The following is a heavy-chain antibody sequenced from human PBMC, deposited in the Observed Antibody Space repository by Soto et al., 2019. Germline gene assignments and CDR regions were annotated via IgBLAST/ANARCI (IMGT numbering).Heavy chain of an antibody. D-gene: IGHD3-3*01. Sequence: GGSLRLSCAASGFTFSSYAMSWVRQAPGKGLEWVSAISGSGGSTYYADSVKGRFTISRDNSKNTLYLQMNSLRAEDTAVYYCAKVSTFGSGITIYDYWGQGTLVTVSS. V-gene: IGHV3-23*01. J-gene: IGHJ4*02. CDR3: AKVSTFGSGITIYDY. CDR2: ISGSGGST. CDR1: GFTFSSYA.